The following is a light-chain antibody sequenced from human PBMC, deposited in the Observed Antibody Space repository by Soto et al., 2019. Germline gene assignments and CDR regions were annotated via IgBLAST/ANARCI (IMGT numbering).Light chain of an antibody. J-gene: IGLJ1*01. CDR2: EVT. CDR1: SSDIGAYNY. CDR3: SSHGGANNFYV. V-gene: IGLV2-8*01. Sequence: HSALTQPPSATGSPGQSVTISCTGTSSDIGAYNYVSWYQQHPGKVPKLIIYEVTKRPSGVPDRFSASKSGNTASLTVSGLQAEDEADYYCSSHGGANNFYVFGTGTKVTVL.